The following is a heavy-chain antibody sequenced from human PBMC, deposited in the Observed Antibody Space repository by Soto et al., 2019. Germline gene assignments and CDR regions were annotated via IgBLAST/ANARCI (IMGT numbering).Heavy chain of an antibody. Sequence: SETLSLTCAVYGGSFSGYYWSWIRQPPGKGLEWIGEINHSGSTNYNPSLKSRVTISVDTSKNQFSLKLSSVTAADTAVYYCARAGLSSGWYPPYYFDYWGQGTLVTVSS. CDR3: ARAGLSSGWYPPYYFDY. D-gene: IGHD6-19*01. J-gene: IGHJ4*02. CDR2: INHSGST. V-gene: IGHV4-34*01. CDR1: GGSFSGYY.